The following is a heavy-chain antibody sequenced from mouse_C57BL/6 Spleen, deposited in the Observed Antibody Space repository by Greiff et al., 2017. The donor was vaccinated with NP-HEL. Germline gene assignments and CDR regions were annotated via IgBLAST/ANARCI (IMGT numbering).Heavy chain of an antibody. CDR1: GFTFSDYG. V-gene: IGHV5-15*01. D-gene: IGHD1-1*01. J-gene: IGHJ1*03. CDR3: ARDYGSGYFDV. Sequence: DVQLQESGGGLVQPGGSLKLSCAASGFTFSDYGMAWVRQAPRKGPEWVAFISNLAYSIYYADTVTGRFTISRENAKNTLYLEMSSLRSEDTAMYYCARDYGSGYFDVWGTGTTVTVSS. CDR2: ISNLAYSI.